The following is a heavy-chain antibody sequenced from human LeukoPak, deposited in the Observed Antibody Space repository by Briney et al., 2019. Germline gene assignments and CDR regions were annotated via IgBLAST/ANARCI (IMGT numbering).Heavy chain of an antibody. CDR2: IYYSGST. CDR3: ARDWADYHGSGGLYYYYYYMDV. J-gene: IGHJ6*03. D-gene: IGHD3-10*01. V-gene: IGHV4-39*07. Sequence: PSETLSLTCTVSGGSISSSSYYWGWIRQPPGKGLEWIGSIYYSGSTYYNPSLKSRVTISVDTSKNQFSLKLSSVTAADTAVYYCARDWADYHGSGGLYYYYYYMDVWGKGTTVTVSS. CDR1: GGSISSSSYY.